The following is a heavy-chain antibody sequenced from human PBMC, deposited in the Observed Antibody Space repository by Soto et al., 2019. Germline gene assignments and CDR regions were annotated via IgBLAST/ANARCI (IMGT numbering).Heavy chain of an antibody. CDR1: GGTFSSYA. CDR2: IIPIFGTA. J-gene: IGHJ5*02. V-gene: IGHV1-69*13. CDR3: ARSRYYYDSSGFNWFDP. Sequence: GASVKVSCKASGGTFSSYAISWVRQAPGQGLEWMGGIIPIFGTANYAQKFQGRVTITADESTSTAYMELSSLRSEDTAVYYCARSRYYYDSSGFNWFDPWGQGTLVTVSS. D-gene: IGHD3-22*01.